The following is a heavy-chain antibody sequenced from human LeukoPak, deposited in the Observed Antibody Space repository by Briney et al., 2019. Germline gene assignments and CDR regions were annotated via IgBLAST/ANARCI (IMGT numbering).Heavy chain of an antibody. CDR2: MNPNSGNT. CDR1: GYTFTSYD. Sequence: ASVKVSCKASGYTFTSYDINWVRQATGQGLEWMGWMNPNSGNTGYAQKFQGRVTITRNTSISTAYMELSSLRSEDTGVYYCAGGVLHGGGNWFDPWGQGTLVTVSS. D-gene: IGHD3-16*01. V-gene: IGHV1-8*03. J-gene: IGHJ5*02. CDR3: AGGVLHGGGNWFDP.